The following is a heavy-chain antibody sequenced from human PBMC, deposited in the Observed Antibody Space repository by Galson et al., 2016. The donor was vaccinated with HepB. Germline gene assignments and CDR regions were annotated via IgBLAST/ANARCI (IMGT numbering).Heavy chain of an antibody. CDR2: IHSGGAT. V-gene: IGHV3-53*01. CDR3: ARFNWDDFGLDV. CDR1: EFTVSSKY. Sequence: SLRLSCAASEFTVSSKYMTWVRQAPGKGLEWVSVIHSGGATYYTDSVRRRFTISNDDLKNTLYLQMNNLRPEDTAVYYCARFNWDDFGLDVWGQGTTVTVSS. J-gene: IGHJ6*02. D-gene: IGHD1-1*01.